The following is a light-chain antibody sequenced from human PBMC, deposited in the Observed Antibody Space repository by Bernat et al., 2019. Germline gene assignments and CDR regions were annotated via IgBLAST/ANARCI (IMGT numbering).Light chain of an antibody. V-gene: IGKV3-20*01. CDR3: QQYGSSPYT. J-gene: IGKJ2*01. CDR2: DAS. CDR1: QTVSAGF. Sequence: EIVLTQSPGTLSLSPGERATLSCRASQTVSAGFLAWFQQKPGQAPRLLIYDASNRATGIPDRFSGSGSGTDFTLTINRLEPEDFAVYSCQQYGSSPYTFGQGTKLEIK.